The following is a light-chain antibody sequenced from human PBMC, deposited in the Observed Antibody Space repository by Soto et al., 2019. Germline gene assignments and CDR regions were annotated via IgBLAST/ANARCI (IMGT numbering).Light chain of an antibody. CDR3: QQSYSAPLT. CDR1: QSISSW. J-gene: IGKJ3*01. V-gene: IGKV1-5*03. CDR2: KAS. Sequence: DVEMTQNPYTLSASVGDRATITCRASQSISSWLAWYQQKPGKAPKLLIYKASTLKSGVPSRFSGSGSGTDFTLTISSLQREDFAPYHCQQSYSAPLTFCHGSKAAIK.